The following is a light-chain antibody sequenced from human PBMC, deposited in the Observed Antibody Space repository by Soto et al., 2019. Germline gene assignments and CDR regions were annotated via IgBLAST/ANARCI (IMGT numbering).Light chain of an antibody. J-gene: IGLJ1*01. CDR3: SSYTTSSTRV. V-gene: IGLV2-14*01. CDR2: EVT. Sequence: QSVLTQPPSVSGSPGQSVTISCTGTSSDVGGYDYVSWYQQHPGKAPKLIIYEVTNRPSGDSNRFSGSKSGNTASLTISGLQAEDEADYYCSSYTTSSTRVFGTGTKVTVL. CDR1: SSDVGGYDY.